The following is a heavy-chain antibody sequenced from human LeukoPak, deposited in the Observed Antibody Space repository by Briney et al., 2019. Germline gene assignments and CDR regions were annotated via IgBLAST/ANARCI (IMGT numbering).Heavy chain of an antibody. CDR1: GGSISSYY. Sequence: SETLSLTCTVSGGSISSYYWSWIRQPPGKGLEWIGYIYYSGSTNYNPSLKSRVTISVDTSKNQFSLKLSSVTAADTAVYYCARLEETDYFDCWGQGTLVTVSS. CDR2: IYYSGST. CDR3: ARLEETDYFDC. J-gene: IGHJ4*02. V-gene: IGHV4-59*01.